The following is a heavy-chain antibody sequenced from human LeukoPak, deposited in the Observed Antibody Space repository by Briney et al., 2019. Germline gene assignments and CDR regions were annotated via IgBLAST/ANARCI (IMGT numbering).Heavy chain of an antibody. CDR1: GGSFSGYY. D-gene: IGHD3-10*01. CDR2: IYINGIT. CDR3: SRSSVGSGSNFDY. Sequence: PSETLSLTCAVSGGSFSGYYWNWIRHPAGKGLEWIGRIYINGITNYNPSLKSRVTMSVDTSKNHFSLNLSSVTAADTAVYYCSRSSVGSGSNFDYWGQGTLVTVSS. V-gene: IGHV4-4*07. J-gene: IGHJ4*02.